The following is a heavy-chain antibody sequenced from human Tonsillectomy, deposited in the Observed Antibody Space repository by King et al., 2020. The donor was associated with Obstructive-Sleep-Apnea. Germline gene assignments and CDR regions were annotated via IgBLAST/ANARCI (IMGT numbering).Heavy chain of an antibody. CDR1: GFTFSNYA. J-gene: IGHJ4*02. D-gene: IGHD3-22*01. V-gene: IGHV3-23*04. CDR2: ISGSGGST. Sequence: QLVQSGGGLVQPGGSLRLSCAASGFTFSNYAMSWVRQAPGKGLEWVSAISGSGGSTYYAGSVRGRFTISRDNSKNTLYLQMNSLRVEDTAVYYCAKDHDYYDKGFNWGQGTLVTVSS. CDR3: AKDHDYYDKGFN.